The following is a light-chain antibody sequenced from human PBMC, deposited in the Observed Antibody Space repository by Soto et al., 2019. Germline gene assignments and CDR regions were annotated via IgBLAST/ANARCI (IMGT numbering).Light chain of an antibody. Sequence: EIVMTQSPGTLSVSPGERATLSCRASQGIGTNLAWYQQRPGQAPRLLIYAASSRATDIPARFTGRGSGTECTLTISSLQSAEFAVYFCQQYNNWPLYTFGKGTKLEI. J-gene: IGKJ2*01. V-gene: IGKV3-15*01. CDR1: QGIGTN. CDR2: AAS. CDR3: QQYNNWPLYT.